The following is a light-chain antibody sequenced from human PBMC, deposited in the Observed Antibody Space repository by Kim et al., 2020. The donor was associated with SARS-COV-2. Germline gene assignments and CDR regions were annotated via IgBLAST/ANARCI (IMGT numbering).Light chain of an antibody. J-gene: IGLJ3*02. V-gene: IGLV2-14*04. CDR2: DVS. CDR1: SSAVGGYNH. CDR3: ASFAPSNTWV. Sequence: GQSFTISCTGTSSAVGGYNHVSWYQQHPGKVPKLLIYDVSKWPSGVSNRFSGSKSGNTASLTISGLQAEDEADYYCASFAPSNTWVFGGGTQLTVL.